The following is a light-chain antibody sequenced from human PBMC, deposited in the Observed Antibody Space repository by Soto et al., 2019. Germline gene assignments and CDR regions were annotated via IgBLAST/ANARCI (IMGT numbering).Light chain of an antibody. CDR2: TAS. V-gene: IGKV1-39*01. Sequence: DIQMTQSPSSLSASIGDRVTITCRASQSISSYVNWYQQKPGKAPNLLIYTASNLESGVPSRFSGSGSGTDFTLTISSLQPEDFATYFCQQSYSRPRAFDQGTKVEIK. J-gene: IGKJ1*01. CDR1: QSISSY. CDR3: QQSYSRPRA.